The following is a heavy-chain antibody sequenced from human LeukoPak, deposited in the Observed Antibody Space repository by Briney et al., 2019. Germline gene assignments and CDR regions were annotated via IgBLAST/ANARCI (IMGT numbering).Heavy chain of an antibody. CDR3: AREAGTVSKAVAADY. J-gene: IGHJ4*02. D-gene: IGHD6-19*01. Sequence: GASVKVSCKASGYTFTSYGISWVRQAPGQGLEWMGWISAYNGNTNYAQKLQGRVTMTTDTSTSTAYMELRSLRSDDTAVYYCAREAGTVSKAVAADYWGQGTLVTVSS. CDR1: GYTFTSYG. CDR2: ISAYNGNT. V-gene: IGHV1-18*01.